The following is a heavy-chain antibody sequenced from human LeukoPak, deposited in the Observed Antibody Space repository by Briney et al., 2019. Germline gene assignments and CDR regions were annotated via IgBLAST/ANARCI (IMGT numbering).Heavy chain of an antibody. D-gene: IGHD2-21*02. Sequence: HPGGSLRLSCAASGFTFSSYAMHWVRQAPGKGLEWVSVKSYDGSNKYYADSVKGRFTISRDNSKNTLYLQMNSLRAEDTAVYYCAKGAVRFVVVTGGVGMDVWGQGTTVTVSS. J-gene: IGHJ6*02. CDR1: GFTFSSYA. CDR3: AKGAVRFVVVTGGVGMDV. CDR2: KSYDGSNK. V-gene: IGHV3-30*04.